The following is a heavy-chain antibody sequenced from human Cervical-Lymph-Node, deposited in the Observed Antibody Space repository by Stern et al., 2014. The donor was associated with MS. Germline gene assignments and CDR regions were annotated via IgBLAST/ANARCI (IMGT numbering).Heavy chain of an antibody. J-gene: IGHJ4*02. CDR1: GFTFSSYS. Sequence: EVQLVESGGGLVKPGGSVRLSCAASGFTFSSYSMNWVRQAPGKGLEWVSSISSNSDFIDYADSVKGRFTVSRDNAKNSLYLQMNSLRAEDTAMYYCARVRPPDYWGQGTLVTVSS. CDR2: ISSNSDFI. CDR3: ARVRPPDY. V-gene: IGHV3-21*01.